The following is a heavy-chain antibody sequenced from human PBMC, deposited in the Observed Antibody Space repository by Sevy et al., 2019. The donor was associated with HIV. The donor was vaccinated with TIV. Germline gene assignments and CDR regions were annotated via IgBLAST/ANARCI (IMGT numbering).Heavy chain of an antibody. CDR2: IRYDGSTK. CDR3: AKGPSPMITFGGVADY. D-gene: IGHD3-16*01. Sequence: GGSLRLSCAASGFTFSRYGMHWVRQAPGKGLEWVAFIRYDGSTKYYTESVKGLFTISRDNSKNTLYLQMNSLRTEDTAVYYCAKGPSPMITFGGVADYLGQGTLVTVSS. CDR1: GFTFSRYG. J-gene: IGHJ4*02. V-gene: IGHV3-30*02.